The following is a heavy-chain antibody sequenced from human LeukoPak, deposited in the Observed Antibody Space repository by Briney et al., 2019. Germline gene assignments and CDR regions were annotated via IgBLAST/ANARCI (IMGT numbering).Heavy chain of an antibody. J-gene: IGHJ4*02. CDR1: GYTFTDHH. D-gene: IGHD4-17*01. CDR3: ARDTYGSDY. Sequence: ASVMVSCKASGYTFTDHHMHWVRQAPGQGLEWVGKIDPSGGSTAYAQNIQDRVTMTRDTSTSTVYMQLSRLRYEDTAVYYYARDTYGSDYWGQGTLVTVSS. CDR2: IDPSGGST. V-gene: IGHV1-46*01.